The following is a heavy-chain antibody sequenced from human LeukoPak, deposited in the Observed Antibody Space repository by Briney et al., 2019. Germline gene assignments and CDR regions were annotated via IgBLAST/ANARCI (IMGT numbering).Heavy chain of an antibody. Sequence: WEALSLTWNVSGGAISSYSWRWIRQPPGKGLEWIGYIYYSGSTNYNPSLKSRVTISVDTSKNQFSLKLSSVTAADTAVYYCARDRFELAKQGYYYYYYGMDVWGQGTTVTVSS. J-gene: IGHJ6*02. CDR1: GGAISSYS. CDR3: ARDRFELAKQGYYYYYYGMDV. D-gene: IGHD1-1*01. V-gene: IGHV4-59*01. CDR2: IYYSGST.